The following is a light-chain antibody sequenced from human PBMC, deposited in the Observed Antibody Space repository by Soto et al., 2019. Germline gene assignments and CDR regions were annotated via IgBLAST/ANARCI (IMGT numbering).Light chain of an antibody. CDR2: AVS. Sequence: QSVLTQPASVSGSPGQSITISCTGTSSDVGGYNYVSWYQQHPGKAPKLMIYAVSNRPSGVSNRFSGSKSGNTASLTISGLQAEDEADYYCSSYTSSSTLLFGGGPKLTVL. V-gene: IGLV2-14*01. J-gene: IGLJ2*01. CDR1: SSDVGGYNY. CDR3: SSYTSSSTLL.